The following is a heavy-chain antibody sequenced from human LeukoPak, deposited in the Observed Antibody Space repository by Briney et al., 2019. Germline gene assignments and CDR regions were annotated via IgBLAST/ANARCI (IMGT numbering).Heavy chain of an antibody. CDR3: ARDAYNWNIDVFDI. D-gene: IGHD1/OR15-1a*01. CDR1: GYTFTSYG. Sequence: ASVKVSCKASGYTFTSYGISWVRQAPGQGLEWMGWISAYNGNTNYAQKLQGRVTMTTDTSTSTAYMELRSLRSDDTAVYYCARDAYNWNIDVFDIWGQGTMVTVSS. V-gene: IGHV1-18*01. CDR2: ISAYNGNT. J-gene: IGHJ3*02.